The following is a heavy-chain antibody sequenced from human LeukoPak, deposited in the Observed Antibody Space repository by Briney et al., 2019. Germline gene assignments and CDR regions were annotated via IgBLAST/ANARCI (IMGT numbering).Heavy chain of an antibody. D-gene: IGHD2-15*01. CDR1: GGSISSYY. CDR3: ARVGCSGGSCYSVWFDP. Sequence: PSETLSLTCTVSGGSISSYYWSWIRQPAGKGLEWIGRIYTSGSTNYNPSLKSRVTMSVDTSKNQFSLKLSSVTAADTAVYYCARVGCSGGSCYSVWFDPWGQGTLVTASS. J-gene: IGHJ5*02. CDR2: IYTSGST. V-gene: IGHV4-4*07.